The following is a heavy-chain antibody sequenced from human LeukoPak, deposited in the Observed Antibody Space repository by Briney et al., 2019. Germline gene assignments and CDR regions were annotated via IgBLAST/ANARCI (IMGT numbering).Heavy chain of an antibody. J-gene: IGHJ3*02. V-gene: IGHV3-48*01. CDR2: ISSSSSTI. Sequence: GGSLRLSCAASGFHFSSYSMNWVRQAPGKGLEGVSYISSSSSTIYYADSVKGRFTISRDNAKNSLYLQMNSLSAEDTAVYYCASSGGLRFLEWLSQHDAFDIWGQGTMVTVSS. D-gene: IGHD3-3*01. CDR3: ASSGGLRFLEWLSQHDAFDI. CDR1: GFHFSSYS.